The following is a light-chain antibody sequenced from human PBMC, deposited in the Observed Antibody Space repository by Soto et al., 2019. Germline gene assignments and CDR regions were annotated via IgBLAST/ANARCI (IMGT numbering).Light chain of an antibody. CDR1: QSLLHINGHNC. V-gene: IGKV2-28*01. Sequence: EIVLTQFQVSLPVTPGERASISSRSIQSLLHINGHNCLDWYLQNPGQSPQPPISLGSNRASGVPDRFSGSGSGTVFTLKISRVEAEDVGVYYCMQTLQSPVTFGGGTKVEIK. CDR2: LGS. CDR3: MQTLQSPVT. J-gene: IGKJ4*01.